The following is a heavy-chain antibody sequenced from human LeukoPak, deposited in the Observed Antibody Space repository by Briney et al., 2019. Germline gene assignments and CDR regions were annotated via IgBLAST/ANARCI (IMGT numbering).Heavy chain of an antibody. CDR1: GYTFTIYY. CDR2: INPSGGST. V-gene: IGHV1-46*01. CDR3: ARDPGSSGYTPPDFDY. J-gene: IGHJ4*02. Sequence: ASVTVSFTASGYTFTIYYMHWVRQAPGQGLEWMGIINPSGGSTSYAQKFQGRVTMTRDTSTSTVYMELSSLRSEDTAVYYCARDPGSSGYTPPDFDYWGQGTLVTVSS. D-gene: IGHD3-22*01.